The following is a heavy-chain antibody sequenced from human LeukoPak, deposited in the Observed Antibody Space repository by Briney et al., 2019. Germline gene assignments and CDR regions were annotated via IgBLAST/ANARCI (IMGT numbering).Heavy chain of an antibody. V-gene: IGHV3-30-3*01. D-gene: IGHD3-10*01. CDR2: ISYDGSNK. CDR1: GFTFSSYA. Sequence: GGSLRLSCAASGFTFSSYAMHWVRQAPGKGLEWVAVISYDGSNKYYADSVKGRFSISRDNSKNTLYLQMNSLRAEDTAVYYCAKGRGSDFWGQGTLVTVSS. CDR3: AKGRGSDF. J-gene: IGHJ4*02.